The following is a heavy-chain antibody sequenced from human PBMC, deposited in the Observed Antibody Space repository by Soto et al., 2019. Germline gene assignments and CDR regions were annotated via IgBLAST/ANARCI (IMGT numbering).Heavy chain of an antibody. D-gene: IGHD6-19*01. J-gene: IGHJ4*02. V-gene: IGHV3-23*01. CDR2: ISISGDRT. CDR1: GFSFNTFS. Sequence: PXVCLRLSCVTCGFSFNTFSKSWVRRAPGKGLEWVSAISISGDRTYYADSVKGRFFISRDNSNNTLFLRVSSLRVEDTATYYCAPAGTSGWRNYFDQCGQRTPVTVSS. CDR3: APAGTSGWRNYFDQ.